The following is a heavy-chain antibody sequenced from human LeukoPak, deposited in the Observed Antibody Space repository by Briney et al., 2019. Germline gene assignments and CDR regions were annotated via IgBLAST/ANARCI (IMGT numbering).Heavy chain of an antibody. V-gene: IGHV3-48*03. CDR2: IRSGGITT. CDR1: GFTFSSYE. Sequence: GGSLRLSCAASGFTFSSYEMNWVRQAPGKGLEWVSFIRSGGITTYYAESVKGRFTISRDSAKNTLYLQMNSLRAEDTAVYYCARDYYYGSGSYSHSWGQGTLVTVSS. CDR3: ARDYYYGSGSYSHS. J-gene: IGHJ4*02. D-gene: IGHD3-10*01.